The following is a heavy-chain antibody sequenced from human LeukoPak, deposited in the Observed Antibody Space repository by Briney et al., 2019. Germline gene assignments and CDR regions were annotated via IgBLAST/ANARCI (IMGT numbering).Heavy chain of an antibody. CDR2: ISGSGGST. D-gene: IGHD4-11*01. Sequence: GGSLRLSCAASGFTFSSYAMSWVRQAPGKGLEWVSTISGSGGSTYYPDSVKGRFTISRDNSKNTLYLQMNSLRVEDTAIYNCAKDQQSISYSPWGQGTLVTVSS. V-gene: IGHV3-23*01. J-gene: IGHJ5*02. CDR3: AKDQQSISYSP. CDR1: GFTFSSYA.